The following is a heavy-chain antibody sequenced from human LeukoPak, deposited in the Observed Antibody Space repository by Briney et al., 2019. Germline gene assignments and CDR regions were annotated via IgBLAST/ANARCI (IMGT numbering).Heavy chain of an antibody. J-gene: IGHJ6*03. CDR2: INWNGGNT. D-gene: IGHD2-8*01. Sequence: GGSLRLSCAASGFTFSSYSMNWVRQAPGKGLEWVSGINWNGGNTGYADSVKGRFTISRDNVKNSLYLQMNSLRAEDTALYYCAGAPGVRYYYYMDVWGKGTTVTVSS. V-gene: IGHV3-20*04. CDR1: GFTFSSYS. CDR3: AGAPGVRYYYYMDV.